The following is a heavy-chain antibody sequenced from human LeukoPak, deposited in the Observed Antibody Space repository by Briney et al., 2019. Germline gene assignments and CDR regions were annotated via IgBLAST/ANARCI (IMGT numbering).Heavy chain of an antibody. V-gene: IGHV4-4*07. CDR3: ARSLPLAGYYYGSGSYYAD. Sequence: KSSETLSLTCAVSGGSISSYYWSWIRQPAGKGLEGIGRIYTSGSTYYNPSLKSRVTISVDTSKNQFSLKLSSVTAADTAVYYCARSLPLAGYYYGSGSYYADWGQGTLVTVSS. J-gene: IGHJ4*02. CDR1: GGSISSYY. CDR2: IYTSGST. D-gene: IGHD3-10*01.